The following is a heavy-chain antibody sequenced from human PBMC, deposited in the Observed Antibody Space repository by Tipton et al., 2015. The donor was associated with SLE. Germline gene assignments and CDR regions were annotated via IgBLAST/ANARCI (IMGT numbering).Heavy chain of an antibody. Sequence: SLTCTVSGGSVSSDGYYWSWIRQHAGKGLEWIGYIYSSGTTYYNPSPKSRIDISLDTSKNQFSLRLNSLTVADTAVYYCARYYYDSTGSTWFDPWGQGTLVTVSS. CDR2: IYSSGTT. J-gene: IGHJ5*02. V-gene: IGHV4-31*03. CDR3: ARYYYDSTGSTWFDP. D-gene: IGHD3-22*01. CDR1: GGSVSSDGYY.